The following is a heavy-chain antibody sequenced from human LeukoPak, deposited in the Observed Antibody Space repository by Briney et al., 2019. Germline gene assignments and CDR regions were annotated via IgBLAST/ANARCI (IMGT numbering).Heavy chain of an antibody. CDR2: INHSGST. CDR3: AGGGSGSYDPFDY. CDR1: GGSFSGYY. Sequence: SETLSLTCAVYGGSFSGYYWSWIRQPPGKGLEWIGEINHSGSTNYNPSLKSRVTISVDTSKNQFSLKLSSVTAADTAVYYCAGGGSGSYDPFDYWGQGTLVTVSS. D-gene: IGHD1-26*01. V-gene: IGHV4-34*01. J-gene: IGHJ4*02.